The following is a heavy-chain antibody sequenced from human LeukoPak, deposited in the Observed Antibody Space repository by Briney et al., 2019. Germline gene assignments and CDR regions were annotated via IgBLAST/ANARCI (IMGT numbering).Heavy chain of an antibody. V-gene: IGHV3-33*01. CDR1: GFTFSSYG. CDR2: IWYDGSNK. CDR3: ARDSVRGNFDY. D-gene: IGHD3-10*01. Sequence: GGSLRLSCAASGFTFSSYGMHWVRQAPGKGLESVAVIWYDGSNKYYADSVKGRFTISRDNSKNTLYLQMSSLRAEDTAVYYCARDSVRGNFDYWGQGTLVTVSS. J-gene: IGHJ4*02.